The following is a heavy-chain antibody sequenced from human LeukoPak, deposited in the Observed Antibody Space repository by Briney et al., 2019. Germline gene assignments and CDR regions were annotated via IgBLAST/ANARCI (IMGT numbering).Heavy chain of an antibody. Sequence: GGSLRLSCAASGFAFSDYYMSWIRQAPGKGLEWVSYITSSSTYTSYADSVKGRFTISRDNAKNSLYLQMNSLRAEDTAVYYCAKVGGRGKYFDAFDIWGQGTMLTVSS. D-gene: IGHD2/OR15-2a*01. V-gene: IGHV3-11*05. J-gene: IGHJ3*02. CDR3: AKVGGRGKYFDAFDI. CDR2: ITSSSTYT. CDR1: GFAFSDYY.